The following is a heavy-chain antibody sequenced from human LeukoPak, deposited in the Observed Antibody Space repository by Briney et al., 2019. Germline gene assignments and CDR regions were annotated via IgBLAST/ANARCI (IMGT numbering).Heavy chain of an antibody. CDR3: ARGPRRSGSYYSNYYYGMDV. CDR2: INHSGST. CDR1: GGSFSGYY. Sequence: SETLSLTCAVYGGSFSGYYWSRIRQPPGKGLEWIGEINHSGSTNYNPSLKSRVTISVDTSKNQFSLKLSSVTAADTAVYYCARGPRRSGSYYSNYYYGMDVWGQGTTVTVSS. D-gene: IGHD3-10*01. V-gene: IGHV4-34*01. J-gene: IGHJ6*02.